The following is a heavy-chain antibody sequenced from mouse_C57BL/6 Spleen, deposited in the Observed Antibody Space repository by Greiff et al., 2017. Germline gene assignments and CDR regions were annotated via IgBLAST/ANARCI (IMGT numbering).Heavy chain of an antibody. CDR3: ARDFEGYFDY. Sequence: QVQLQQPGAELVRPGSSVKLSCKASGYTFTSYWMDWVKQRPGQGLEWIGNIYPSDSETHYNQKFKDKATLTVDKSSSPAYMQLSSLTSEDSAVYYCARDFEGYFDYWGQGTTLTVSS. CDR1: GYTFTSYW. CDR2: IYPSDSET. V-gene: IGHV1-61*01. J-gene: IGHJ2*01.